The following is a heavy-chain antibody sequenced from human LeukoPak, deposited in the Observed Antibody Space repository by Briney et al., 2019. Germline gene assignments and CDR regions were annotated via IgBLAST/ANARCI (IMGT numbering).Heavy chain of an antibody. CDR1: GGSISSYY. D-gene: IGHD3-22*01. CDR2: IYYSGGT. J-gene: IGHJ3*02. Sequence: SETLSLTCTVSGGSISSYYWSWIRQPPGKGLEWIGYIYYSGGTNYNPSLKSRVTISVDTSKNQFSLKLSSVTAADTAVYYCARDSSGSHDAFDIWGQGTMVTVSS. V-gene: IGHV4-59*01. CDR3: ARDSSGSHDAFDI.